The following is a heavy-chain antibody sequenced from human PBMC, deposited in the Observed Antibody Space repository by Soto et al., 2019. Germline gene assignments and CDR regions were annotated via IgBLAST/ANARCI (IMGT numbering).Heavy chain of an antibody. CDR3: ARGRHWFGP. V-gene: IGHV4-59*01. J-gene: IGHJ5*02. CDR1: GISITSSY. CDR2: ISDRGGV. Sequence: SETMSLTCSVSGISITSSYWNWIRQPPGKGMEWIGQISDRGGVNYNPSLKSRFSFSTDTSRNEVSLKLTVVSDTDTAVYFCARGRHWFGPLGQGTQVTVSS.